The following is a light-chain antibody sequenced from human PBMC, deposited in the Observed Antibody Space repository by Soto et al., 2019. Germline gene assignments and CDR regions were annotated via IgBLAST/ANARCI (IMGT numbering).Light chain of an antibody. V-gene: IGKV1-5*03. J-gene: IGKJ1*01. CDR1: QSITTW. CDR3: QHYNSYSEA. CDR2: KAS. Sequence: DIQMTQSPSTLPASVGDRVTITCQANQSITTWLAWYQQKPGKAPNLLIYKASTLESGVPSRFSGSGSGRGFALTISSLQPDDFAAYYCQHYNSYSEAFGQGTKVDIK.